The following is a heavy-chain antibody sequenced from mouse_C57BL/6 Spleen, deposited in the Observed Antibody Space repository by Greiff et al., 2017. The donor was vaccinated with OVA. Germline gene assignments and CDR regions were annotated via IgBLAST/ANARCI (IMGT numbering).Heavy chain of an antibody. CDR2: INPSSGYT. V-gene: IGHV1-4*01. Sequence: LQESGAELARPGASVKMSCKASGYTFTSYTMHWVKQRPGQGLEWIGYINPSSGYTKYNQKFKDKATLTADKSSSTAYMQLSSLTSEDSAVYYCARTRDYDGVGYWGQGTTLTVSS. J-gene: IGHJ2*01. CDR1: GYTFTSYT. D-gene: IGHD2-4*01. CDR3: ARTRDYDGVGY.